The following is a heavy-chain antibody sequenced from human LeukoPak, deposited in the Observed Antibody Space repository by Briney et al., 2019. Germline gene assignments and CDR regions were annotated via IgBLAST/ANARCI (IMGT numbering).Heavy chain of an antibody. J-gene: IGHJ6*02. V-gene: IGHV4-59*01. CDR1: GGSISSYY. Sequence: SETLSLTCTVSGGSISSYYWSWIRQPPGKGLEWIGYIYYSGSTNYNPSLKSRVTISVDTSKNQFSLKLSSVTAADTAVYYCERGSRLDGMDVWGQGTTVTVSS. D-gene: IGHD5-12*01. CDR2: IYYSGST. CDR3: ERGSRLDGMDV.